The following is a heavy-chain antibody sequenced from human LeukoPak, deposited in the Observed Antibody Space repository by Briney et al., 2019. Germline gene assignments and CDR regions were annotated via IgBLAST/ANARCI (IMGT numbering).Heavy chain of an antibody. D-gene: IGHD6-6*01. Sequence: SETLSLTCTVSGGSISRYYWIWIRQPAGKGLDGIGRIYTSGSTNYNPSLKSRVTMSVDTSKNQFSLKLSSVTAADTAAYHCAGSRLSIAARPERVDYWGQGTLVTVSS. V-gene: IGHV4-4*07. CDR3: AGSRLSIAARPERVDY. CDR1: GGSISRYY. J-gene: IGHJ4*02. CDR2: IYTSGST.